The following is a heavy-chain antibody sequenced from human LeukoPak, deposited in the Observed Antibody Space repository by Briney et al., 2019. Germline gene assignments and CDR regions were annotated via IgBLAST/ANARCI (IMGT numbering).Heavy chain of an antibody. CDR3: ARADTISIKRGYFDY. Sequence: GGSLRLSCAASGFTFSSYAMHWVRQAPGKGLEWVAVISYDGSNKYYADSVKGRFTISRDNSKNTLYLQMNSLRAEDTAVYYCARADTISIKRGYFDYWGQGTLVTVSS. J-gene: IGHJ4*02. D-gene: IGHD3-3*01. CDR1: GFTFSSYA. CDR2: ISYDGSNK. V-gene: IGHV3-30-3*01.